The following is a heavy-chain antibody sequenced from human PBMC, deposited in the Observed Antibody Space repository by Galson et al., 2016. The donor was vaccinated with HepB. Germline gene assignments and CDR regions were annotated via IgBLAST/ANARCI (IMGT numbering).Heavy chain of an antibody. CDR3: ARARTDHSGKWYLDY. V-gene: IGHV3-30-3*01. Sequence: SLRLSCAVSQFTFSTYAMNWVRQAPGKGLEWVAVISYDGGKKYYADSVKGRLTISRDNSKNTLYLQMNSLRAEDTAVYFCARARTDHSGKWYLDYWGQGALVSVSS. J-gene: IGHJ4*02. CDR2: ISYDGGKK. D-gene: IGHD5-12*01. CDR1: QFTFSTYA.